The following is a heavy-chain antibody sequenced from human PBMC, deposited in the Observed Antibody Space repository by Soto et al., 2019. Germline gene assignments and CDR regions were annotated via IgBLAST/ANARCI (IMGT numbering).Heavy chain of an antibody. J-gene: IGHJ5*02. CDR2: IIPIFGTA. D-gene: IGHD6-13*01. V-gene: IGHV1-69*13. CDR3: ANTRAVAAAGRYNWFDP. Sequence: ASVKVSCKASGGTFSSYAISWVRQAPGQGLEWMGGIIPIFGTANYAQKFQGRVTITADESTSTAYMELSSLRSEDTAVYYCANTRAVAAAGRYNWFDPWGQGTLVTVSS. CDR1: GGTFSSYA.